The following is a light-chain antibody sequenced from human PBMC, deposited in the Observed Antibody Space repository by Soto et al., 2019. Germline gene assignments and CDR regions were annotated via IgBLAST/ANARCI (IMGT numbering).Light chain of an antibody. CDR1: HNLLSSFSKKNL. Sequence: DIVMTQSPDSLALSLGERAVINCKSSHNLLSSFSKKNLLAWYQKKEGQPRRLLIFWASTRESEVPDRFSGSGSGTDFTRTISSLQAEDVAVYYCEQYYDPPYTFGQGTKVEV. V-gene: IGKV4-1*01. CDR2: WAS. CDR3: EQYYDPPYT. J-gene: IGKJ2*01.